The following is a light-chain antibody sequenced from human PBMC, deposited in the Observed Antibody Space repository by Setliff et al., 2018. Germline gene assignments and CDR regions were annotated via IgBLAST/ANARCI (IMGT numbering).Light chain of an antibody. J-gene: IGLJ3*02. Sequence: QSVLTQPASVSGSPRQSITISCTGTSTDVGGYIYVSWYRQYPGQAPTLLIYEVSKRPLGVSNRFFGSKSGNTASLTISGLQAEDEADYYCCSYGGSSNFVFGGGTKVTVL. V-gene: IGLV2-14*01. CDR2: EVS. CDR3: CSYGGSSNFV. CDR1: STDVGGYIY.